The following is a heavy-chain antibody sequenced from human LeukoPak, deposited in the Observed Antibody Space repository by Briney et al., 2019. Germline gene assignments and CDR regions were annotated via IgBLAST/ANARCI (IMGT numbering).Heavy chain of an antibody. D-gene: IGHD3-16*01. CDR2: IYIGGST. J-gene: IGHJ6*03. CDR1: GFTFSSYA. Sequence: GGSLRLSCAASGFTFSSYAMSWVRQAPGKGLEWVSVIYIGGSTHYADSVKGRFTISRDNSKNTLYLQMSSLRAEDTAVYYCARTWNYVNYMDVWGKGTTVTVSS. CDR3: ARTWNYVNYMDV. V-gene: IGHV3-53*01.